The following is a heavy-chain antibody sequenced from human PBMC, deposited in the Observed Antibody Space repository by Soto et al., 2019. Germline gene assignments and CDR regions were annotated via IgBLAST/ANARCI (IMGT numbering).Heavy chain of an antibody. CDR1: GFPFSTYA. CDR2: IMNSGAGT. Sequence: GGSLRLSCAASGFPFSTYAMSWVRQAPGKGLEWVSTIMNSGAGTYYPDSMMGRFTIARDNSKNTVYLQMNSLRAEDTAVYYCAKDLDATVFNFASWGQGTLVTVSS. D-gene: IGHD2-2*01. CDR3: AKDLDATVFNFAS. J-gene: IGHJ4*02. V-gene: IGHV3-23*01.